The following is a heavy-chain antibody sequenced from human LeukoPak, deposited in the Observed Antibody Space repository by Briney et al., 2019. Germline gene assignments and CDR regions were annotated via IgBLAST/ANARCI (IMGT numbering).Heavy chain of an antibody. Sequence: GGSLRLSCAASGFTFRNHGMHWVRQAPGKGLEWLAVIWYDGSEKYYADSVQGRFTISRGNSKNALYLQMDSLRAEDTAVYYCARDRNFPAYYFNYWGQGALVTVSS. CDR1: GFTFRNHG. D-gene: IGHD1-14*01. CDR2: IWYDGSEK. V-gene: IGHV3-33*01. J-gene: IGHJ4*02. CDR3: ARDRNFPAYYFNY.